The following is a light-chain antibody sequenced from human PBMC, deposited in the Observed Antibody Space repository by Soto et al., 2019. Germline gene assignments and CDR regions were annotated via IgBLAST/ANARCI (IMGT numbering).Light chain of an antibody. CDR2: DAS. J-gene: IGKJ1*01. Sequence: SQRTHTPSAPASSVEDRVTITCLASQSVTKWLAWFQQKPGKVPKLLIFDASTLQTGVPSRFGGGGSGTEFTLTINSLQPDDFATYYCQQSEIDSGPFCQGTIVDIK. CDR3: QQSEIDSGP. CDR1: QSVTKW. V-gene: IGKV1-5*01.